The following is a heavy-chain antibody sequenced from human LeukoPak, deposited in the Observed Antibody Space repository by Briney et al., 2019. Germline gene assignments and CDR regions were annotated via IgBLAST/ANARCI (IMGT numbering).Heavy chain of an antibody. J-gene: IGHJ5*02. CDR3: ARDPRWLTPDCTTTSCYENYFDP. Sequence: PSETLSLTCVVSGYSISSGYLWAWIRQSPRKGLEWIGSIYHSGSAHYNPSLKSRVTISLETSKNQFSLKLFSVTAADAAVYYCARDPRWLTPDCTTTSCYENYFDPWGQGTLVTVSS. V-gene: IGHV4-38-2*02. CDR1: GYSISSGYL. D-gene: IGHD2-2*01. CDR2: IYHSGSA.